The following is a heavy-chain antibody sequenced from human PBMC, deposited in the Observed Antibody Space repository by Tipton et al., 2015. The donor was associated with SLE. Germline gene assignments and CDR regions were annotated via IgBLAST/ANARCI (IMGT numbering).Heavy chain of an antibody. CDR1: GGSITTRSYY. CDR2: ISYSGAT. Sequence: TLSLTCIVSGGSITTRSYYWGWIRQPPGKGLEWIASISYSGATYYNPSLKSRVIISLDTSRNHFSLKLTSVTAADTAVYYCAKSGFGRGSYFHHWGQGTLVSVSS. V-gene: IGHV4-39*07. J-gene: IGHJ1*01. D-gene: IGHD5-12*01. CDR3: AKSGFGRGSYFHH.